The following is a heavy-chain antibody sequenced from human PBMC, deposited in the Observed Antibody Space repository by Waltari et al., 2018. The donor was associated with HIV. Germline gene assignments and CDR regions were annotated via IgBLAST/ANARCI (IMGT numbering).Heavy chain of an antibody. CDR3: ARGPLGVEGIGYWFDP. Sequence: QVQLQQWGAGLLKPSETLSLTCAVHCGSFSGYYWSWSRQPPGKGLEWIGEINHSGSTNYNPSLKSRVTISVDTSKNQFSLKLSSVTAADTAVYYCARGPLGVEGIGYWFDPWGQGTLVTVSS. D-gene: IGHD2-21*01. CDR1: CGSFSGYY. J-gene: IGHJ5*02. V-gene: IGHV4-34*01. CDR2: INHSGST.